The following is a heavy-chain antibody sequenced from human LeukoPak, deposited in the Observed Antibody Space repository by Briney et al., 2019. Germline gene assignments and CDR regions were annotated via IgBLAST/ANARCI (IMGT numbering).Heavy chain of an antibody. Sequence: PGGSLRLSCAASGFTFSSYSMNWVCQAPGKGLEWVSSISSSSSYIYYADSVKGRFTISRDNAKNSLYLQMNSLRAEDTAVYYCATLTGIQLWSKIDYWGQGTLVTVSS. V-gene: IGHV3-21*01. CDR2: ISSSSSYI. D-gene: IGHD5-18*01. J-gene: IGHJ4*02. CDR1: GFTFSSYS. CDR3: ATLTGIQLWSKIDY.